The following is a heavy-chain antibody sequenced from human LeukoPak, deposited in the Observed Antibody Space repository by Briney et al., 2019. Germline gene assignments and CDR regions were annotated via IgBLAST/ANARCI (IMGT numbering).Heavy chain of an antibody. CDR3: VSLLLG. J-gene: IGHJ4*02. D-gene: IGHD3-16*01. Sequence: TGGSLRLSCAASGFTFRNYRMNWVRQAPGKGLEWVSSISTSSTYIFYADSVKGRFTISRDNAKSTLYLQMTSLRAEDTAVYYCVSLLLGWGQGTLVTVSS. CDR1: GFTFRNYR. CDR2: ISTSSTYI. V-gene: IGHV3-21*01.